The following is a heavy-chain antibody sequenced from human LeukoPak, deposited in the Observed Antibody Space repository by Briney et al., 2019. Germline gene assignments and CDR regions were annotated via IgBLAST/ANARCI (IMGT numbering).Heavy chain of an antibody. V-gene: IGHV3-21*01. CDR2: ISSSSSYI. CDR1: GFTFSSYS. CDR3: ARDAPAGYCSGGSCYSWFDP. J-gene: IGHJ5*02. Sequence: PGGSLRLSCAASGFTFSSYSMKWVRQAPGKGLEWVSSISSSSSYIYYADSVKGRFTISRDNAKNSLYLQMNSLRAEDTAVYYCARDAPAGYCSGGSCYSWFDPWGQGTLVTVSS. D-gene: IGHD2-15*01.